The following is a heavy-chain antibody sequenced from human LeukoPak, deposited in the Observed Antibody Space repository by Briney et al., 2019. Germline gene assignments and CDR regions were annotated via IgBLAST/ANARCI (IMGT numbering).Heavy chain of an antibody. Sequence: GGSLRLSCAASGLAFSAYKMHWVRQAPRKGLVWVSRISTDGYTTDYADFVQGRFTASRDNTKNTWSLEMNSLRAEDTAVYYCAKEYDSGGYGANFDYWGQGTLVTVSS. D-gene: IGHD3-10*01. CDR3: AKEYDSGGYGANFDY. CDR2: ISTDGYTT. J-gene: IGHJ4*02. V-gene: IGHV3-74*01. CDR1: GLAFSAYK.